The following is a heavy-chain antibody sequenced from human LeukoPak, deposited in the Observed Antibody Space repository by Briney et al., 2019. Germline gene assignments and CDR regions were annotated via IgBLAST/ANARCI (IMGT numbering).Heavy chain of an antibody. D-gene: IGHD2-15*01. CDR3: VRGYSFGPYGMDV. J-gene: IGHJ6*02. CDR1: GFPFSSYA. CDR2: ISDSGGST. V-gene: IGHV3-64D*09. Sequence: GGSLRLSCSAPGFPFSSYAMHSVRRAPGKGLEYVSAISDSGGSTYYADSVKGRFTISRDNSKNTLYLQMSSLRAEDTAVYFCVRGYSFGPYGMDVWGQGTTVTVSS.